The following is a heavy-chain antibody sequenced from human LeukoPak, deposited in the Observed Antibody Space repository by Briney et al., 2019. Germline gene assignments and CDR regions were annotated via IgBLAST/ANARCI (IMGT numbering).Heavy chain of an antibody. Sequence: GESLKISCKGSGYSFTSYWIGWVRQMPGKGLEWMGIIYPGDSDTRYSPSFQDQVTISADKSISTAYLQWSSLKASDTAMYYCARQRYCSSTSCRRSLDYWGQGTLVTVTS. V-gene: IGHV5-51*01. CDR2: IYPGDSDT. J-gene: IGHJ4*02. CDR3: ARQRYCSSTSCRRSLDY. D-gene: IGHD2-2*01. CDR1: GYSFTSYW.